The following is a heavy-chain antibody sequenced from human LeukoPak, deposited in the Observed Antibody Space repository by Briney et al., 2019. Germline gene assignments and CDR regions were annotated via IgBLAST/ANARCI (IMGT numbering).Heavy chain of an antibody. J-gene: IGHJ4*02. CDR3: ARRPGITGTTGG. CDR2: ISGNGDRT. CDR1: GFTFSNYV. Sequence: GALRLSCTASGFTFSNYVMSWVRQAPGKGLEWVSLISGNGDRTYYADSVKGRFTVSRDNSRNTLFLQMYNLGVEDTAVYYCARRPGITGTTGGWGQGTLVTVSS. D-gene: IGHD1-20*01. V-gene: IGHV3-23*01.